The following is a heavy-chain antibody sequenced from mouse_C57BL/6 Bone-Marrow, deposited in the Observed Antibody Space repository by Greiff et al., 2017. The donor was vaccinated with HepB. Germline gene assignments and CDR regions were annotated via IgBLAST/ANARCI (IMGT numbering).Heavy chain of an antibody. D-gene: IGHD1-1*01. CDR3: ARPHGSSQGDPMDY. J-gene: IGHJ4*01. CDR2: IHPNSGST. Sequence: QVQLQQSGAELVKPGASVKLSCKASGYTFTSYWMHWVKQRPGQGLEWIGMIHPNSGSTNYNEKFKSKATLTVDKSSSTAYMQLSSLTSEDSAVYYCARPHGSSQGDPMDYWGQGTSVTVSS. V-gene: IGHV1-64*01. CDR1: GYTFTSYW.